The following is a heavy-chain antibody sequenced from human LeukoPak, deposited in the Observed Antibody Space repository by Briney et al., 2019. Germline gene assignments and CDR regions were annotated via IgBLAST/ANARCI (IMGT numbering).Heavy chain of an antibody. Sequence: GGSLRLSCAASGFTFSSYAMSWVRQAPGKGLGWVSAISGSGGSTYYADSVKGRFTISRDNSKNTLYLQMNSLRAEDTAVYYCAKDSSSFRAEYFQHWGQGTLVTVSS. CDR3: AKDSSSFRAEYFQH. CDR2: ISGSGGST. D-gene: IGHD6-13*01. V-gene: IGHV3-23*01. CDR1: GFTFSSYA. J-gene: IGHJ1*01.